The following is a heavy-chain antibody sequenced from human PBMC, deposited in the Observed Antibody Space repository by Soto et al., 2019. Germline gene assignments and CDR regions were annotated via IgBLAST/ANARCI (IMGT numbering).Heavy chain of an antibody. V-gene: IGHV1-69*04. D-gene: IGHD2-21*01. CDR1: GGTFSSYV. CDR2: IIPMFGIT. J-gene: IGHJ4*02. CDR3: ASDRALHNAALVMAY. Sequence: QVQLVQSGAEVKKPGSSMKVSCKASGGTFSSYVCSWVRQAPGQGLEWMGRIIPMFGITNYAQKFEGRVTITADKSTTTVDLELRRLISEDTAIYYCASDRALHNAALVMAYWGQGTLVTVSS.